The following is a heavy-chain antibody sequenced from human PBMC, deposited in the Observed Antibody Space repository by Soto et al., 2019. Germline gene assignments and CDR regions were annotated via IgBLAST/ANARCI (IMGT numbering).Heavy chain of an antibody. CDR1: GYTFTSYY. Sequence: ASVKVSCKASGYTFTSYYMHWVRQAPGQGLEWMGIINPSGGSTSYAQKFQGRVTMTRDTSTSTVYMELSSLRSEDTAVYYCARDRLTAGSWYENWFDPWGQGTLVTVSS. V-gene: IGHV1-46*01. D-gene: IGHD6-13*01. CDR2: INPSGGST. CDR3: ARDRLTAGSWYENWFDP. J-gene: IGHJ5*02.